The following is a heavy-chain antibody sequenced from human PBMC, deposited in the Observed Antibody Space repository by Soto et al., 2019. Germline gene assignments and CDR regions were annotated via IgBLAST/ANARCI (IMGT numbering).Heavy chain of an antibody. CDR3: AIKDHYVSSAVQIFDF. CDR1: Y. CDR2: IYYSGST. Sequence: YGSRTSKNKGKGLEWIGSIYYSGSTYYNPSLKSRVNISVDTSKDVFSLKMHYVTAADTAVYYFAIKDHYVSSAVQIFDFWVQGILVPVS. J-gene: IGHJ4*02. D-gene: IGHD3-22*01. V-gene: IGHV4-39*02.